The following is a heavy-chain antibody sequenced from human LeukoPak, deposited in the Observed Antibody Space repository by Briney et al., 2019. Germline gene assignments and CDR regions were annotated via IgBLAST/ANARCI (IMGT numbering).Heavy chain of an antibody. V-gene: IGHV1-46*01. CDR1: GYTFTSYY. J-gene: IGHJ6*03. D-gene: IGHD6-6*01. CDR3: ARISIAARPNYYYYMDV. CDR2: INPSSGST. Sequence: ASVKVSCKASGYTFTSYYMHWVRQAPGQGLEWMGIINPSSGSTSYAQKFQGRVTMTRDTSTSTVYMELSSLRSEDTAVYYCARISIAARPNYYYYMDVWGKGTTVTVSS.